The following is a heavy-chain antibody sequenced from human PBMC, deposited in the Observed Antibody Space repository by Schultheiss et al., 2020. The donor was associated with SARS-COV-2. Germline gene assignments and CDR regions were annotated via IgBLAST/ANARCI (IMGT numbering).Heavy chain of an antibody. Sequence: SQTLSLTCPVSGGSISSGGYYRSWIRQHPGKGLEWIGYIYYSGSTNYNPSLKSRVTISVDTSKNQFSLKLSSVTAADTAVYYCARDRACSGGSCYSRGWFDPWGQGTLVTVSS. V-gene: IGHV4-61*08. J-gene: IGHJ5*02. CDR2: IYYSGST. CDR1: GGSISSGGYY. CDR3: ARDRACSGGSCYSRGWFDP. D-gene: IGHD2-15*01.